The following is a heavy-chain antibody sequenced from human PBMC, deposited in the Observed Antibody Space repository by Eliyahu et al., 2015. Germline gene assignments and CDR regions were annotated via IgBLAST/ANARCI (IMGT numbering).Heavy chain of an antibody. V-gene: IGHV4-30-4*01. CDR3: ARASMIVVVTHFDY. J-gene: IGHJ4*02. D-gene: IGHD3-22*01. Sequence: QVQLQESGPGLVKPSQTLSLTCTVSGXSXSSGDXYWSWIRQPPGKGLEWIGYXYYSGXTYYNPSLKSRVTISVDTSKNQFSLKLSSVTAADTAVYYCARASMIVVVTHFDYWGQGTLVTVSS. CDR1: GXSXSSGDXY. CDR2: XYYSGXT.